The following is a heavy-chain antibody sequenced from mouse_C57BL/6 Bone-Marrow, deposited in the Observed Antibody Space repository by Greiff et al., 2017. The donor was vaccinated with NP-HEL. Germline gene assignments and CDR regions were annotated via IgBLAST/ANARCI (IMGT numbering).Heavy chain of an antibody. CDR3: TREGANWDLYWYFDV. CDR1: GFTFSSYA. J-gene: IGHJ1*03. Sequence: EVQGVESGEGLVKPGGSLKLSCAASGFTFSSYAMSWVRQTPEKRLEWVAYISSGGDYIYYADTVKGRFTISRDNARNTLYLQMSSLKSEDTAMYYCTREGANWDLYWYFDVWGTGTTVTVSS. D-gene: IGHD4-1*01. V-gene: IGHV5-9-1*02. CDR2: ISSGGDYI.